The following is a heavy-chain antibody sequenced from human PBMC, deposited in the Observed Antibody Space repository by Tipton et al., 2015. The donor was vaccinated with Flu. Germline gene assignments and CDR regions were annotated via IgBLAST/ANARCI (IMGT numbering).Heavy chain of an antibody. V-gene: IGHV4-4*07. CDR3: ARGSGSGTFMIFDL. D-gene: IGHD3-10*01. CDR2: MYTRGST. J-gene: IGHJ4*02. Sequence: GLVKPSETLSLTCTVSGGSLSSYYWSWIRQPAGKGLEWIGRMYTRGSTNYNPSLKSRLTMSVDASKQQFSLKLSSMTAADTAVYYCARGSGSGTFMIFDLWGQGTLVTVSS. CDR1: GGSLSSYY.